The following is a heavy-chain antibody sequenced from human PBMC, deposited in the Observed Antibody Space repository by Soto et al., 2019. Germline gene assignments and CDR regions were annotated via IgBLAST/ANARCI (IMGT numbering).Heavy chain of an antibody. CDR2: INHSGST. J-gene: IGHJ4*02. CDR3: ASSRGDYYDSSGYQTAFDY. D-gene: IGHD3-22*01. Sequence: SETLSLTCAVYGGSFSGYYWSWIRQPPGKGLEWIGEINHSGSTNYNPSLKSRVTISVDTSKNQFSLKLSSVTAADTAVYYCASSRGDYYDSSGYQTAFDYWGQVTLVTVSS. V-gene: IGHV4-34*01. CDR1: GGSFSGYY.